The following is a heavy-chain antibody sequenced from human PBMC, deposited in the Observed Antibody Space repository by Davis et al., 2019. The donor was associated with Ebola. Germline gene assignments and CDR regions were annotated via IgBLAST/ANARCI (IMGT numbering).Heavy chain of an antibody. Sequence: GESLKISCAASGFTFSDYYMSWIRQAPGKGLEWVSYISSSGSTIYYADSVKGRFTISRDNAKNSLYLQMNSLRADETAVYYCAKQRGVGAIDYDYWGRGTVVTVSS. V-gene: IGHV3-11*01. CDR2: ISSSGSTI. CDR1: GFTFSDYY. CDR3: AKQRGVGAIDYDY. J-gene: IGHJ4*02. D-gene: IGHD1-26*01.